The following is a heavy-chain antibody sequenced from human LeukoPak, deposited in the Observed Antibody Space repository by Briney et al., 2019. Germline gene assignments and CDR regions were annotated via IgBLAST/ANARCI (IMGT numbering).Heavy chain of an antibody. V-gene: IGHV4-39*01. CDR1: GGSISSSSYY. D-gene: IGHD3-16*01. J-gene: IGHJ4*02. CDR2: IYYSGST. CDR3: ARWPPRLGQDY. Sequence: SETLSLTCTVSGGSISSSSYYWGWIRQPPGKGLEWIGSIYYSGSTYYNPSLKSRVTISVDTSKNQFSLKLSSVTAADTAVYYRARWPPRLGQDYWGQGTLVTVSS.